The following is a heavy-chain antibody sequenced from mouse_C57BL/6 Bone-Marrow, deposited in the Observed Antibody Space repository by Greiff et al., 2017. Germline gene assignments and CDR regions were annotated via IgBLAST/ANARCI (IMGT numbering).Heavy chain of an antibody. J-gene: IGHJ3*01. CDR2: IYPRSGNT. V-gene: IGHV1-81*01. CDR3: ARWGYYYGSISWFAY. CDR1: GYTFTSYG. D-gene: IGHD1-1*01. Sequence: VQRVESGAELARPGASVKLSCKASGYTFTSYGISWVKQRTGQGLEWIGEIYPRSGNTYYNEKFKGKATLTADKSSSTAYMELRSLTSEDSAVYFCARWGYYYGSISWFAYWGQGTLVTVSA.